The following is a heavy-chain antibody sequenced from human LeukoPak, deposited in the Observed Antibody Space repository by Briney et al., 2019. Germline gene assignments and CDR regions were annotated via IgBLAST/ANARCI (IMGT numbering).Heavy chain of an antibody. Sequence: GASVKVSCKASGYTFTGYYMHWVRQAPGQGLEWMGWINPNSGGTNYAQKFQGRVTMTRDTSISTAYVELSRLRSDDTAVYYCAREIGPRQLHLWGSAFDYWGRGTLVTVSS. CDR3: AREIGPRQLHLWGSAFDY. D-gene: IGHD5-18*01. V-gene: IGHV1-2*02. CDR2: INPNSGGT. J-gene: IGHJ4*02. CDR1: GYTFTGYY.